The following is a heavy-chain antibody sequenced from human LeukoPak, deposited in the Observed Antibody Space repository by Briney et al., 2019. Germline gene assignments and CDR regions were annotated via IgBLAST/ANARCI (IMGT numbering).Heavy chain of an antibody. CDR2: ISPDASYT. CDR1: GFIFSDFY. V-gene: IGHV3-11*05. D-gene: IGHD5/OR15-5a*01. CDR3: ASDQVSGVFDY. Sequence: GGSLRLSCAGSGFIFSDFYINCIRPSPGKGLEWLAYISPDASYTTYGDSVKGRFVISRDNAKNSVSLQINSLRVEDTALYFCASDQVSGVFDYWGQGARVTVS. J-gene: IGHJ4*02.